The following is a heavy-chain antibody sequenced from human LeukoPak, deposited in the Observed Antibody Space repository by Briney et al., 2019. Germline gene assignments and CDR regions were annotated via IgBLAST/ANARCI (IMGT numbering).Heavy chain of an antibody. V-gene: IGHV3-53*01. CDR1: GFTVSSNY. Sequence: TGGSLRLSCAASGFTVSSNYMSWVRQAPGKGLEWVSVIYSGGSTYYADSVKGRFTISRDNSKNTLYLQMNSLRAEDTAVYYCAREIIQPPGYFDYWGQGTLVTVSS. D-gene: IGHD5-18*01. CDR2: IYSGGST. J-gene: IGHJ4*02. CDR3: AREIIQPPGYFDY.